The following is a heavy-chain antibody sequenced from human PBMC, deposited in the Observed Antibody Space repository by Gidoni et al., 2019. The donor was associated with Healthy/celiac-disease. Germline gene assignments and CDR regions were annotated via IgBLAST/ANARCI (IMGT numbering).Heavy chain of an antibody. Sequence: EVQLLESGGGLVQPGGSLRLSCAASGFTFSSYAMSWVRQAPGKGLEWVSAISGSGGSTYYADSVKGRFTISRDNSKNTLYLQMNSLRAEDTAVYYCAKDVDIAAAGVPGRVAFDIWGQGTMVTVSS. J-gene: IGHJ3*02. CDR2: ISGSGGST. CDR3: AKDVDIAAAGVPGRVAFDI. CDR1: GFTFSSYA. D-gene: IGHD6-13*01. V-gene: IGHV3-23*01.